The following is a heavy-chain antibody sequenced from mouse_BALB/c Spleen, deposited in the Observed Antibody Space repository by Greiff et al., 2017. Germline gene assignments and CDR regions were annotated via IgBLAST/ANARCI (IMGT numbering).Heavy chain of an antibody. CDR3: ARDYGYDGFGMDY. Sequence: EVQLQQSGPGLVKPSQSLSLTCTVPGYSITSDYAWNWIRQFPGNKLEWMGYISYSGSTSYNPSLKSRISITRDTSKNQFFLQLNSVTTEDTATYYCARDYGYDGFGMDYWGQGTSVTVSS. D-gene: IGHD2-2*01. CDR1: GYSITSDYA. J-gene: IGHJ4*01. V-gene: IGHV3-2*02. CDR2: ISYSGST.